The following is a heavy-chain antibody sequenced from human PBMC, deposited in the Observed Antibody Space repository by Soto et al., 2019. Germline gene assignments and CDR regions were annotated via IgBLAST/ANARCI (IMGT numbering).Heavy chain of an antibody. Sequence: NPGGSLRLSCAASGFTFSSYSMNWVRQAPGKGLEWVSSISSSSSYIYYADSVKGRFTISRDNAKNSLYLQMNSLRAEDTAVYYCAREPRGVAKYFDYWGQGTLVTVSS. CDR3: AREPRGVAKYFDY. V-gene: IGHV3-21*01. CDR1: GFTFSSYS. D-gene: IGHD2-15*01. J-gene: IGHJ4*02. CDR2: ISSSSSYI.